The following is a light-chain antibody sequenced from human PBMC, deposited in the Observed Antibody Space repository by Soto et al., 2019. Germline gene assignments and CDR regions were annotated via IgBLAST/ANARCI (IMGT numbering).Light chain of an antibody. J-gene: IGLJ1*01. CDR1: SSDVGSNNR. Sequence: QSALTQPPSASESPGQSVAVSCTGTSSDVGSNNRASWYQQPPGTAPKLMIYEVSNRPSGVPDRFSGSKSGNTASLTISGLGVEDEVIYYCSFFKSSTIYVLETGTKVT. CDR2: EVS. V-gene: IGLV2-18*01. CDR3: SFFKSSTIYV.